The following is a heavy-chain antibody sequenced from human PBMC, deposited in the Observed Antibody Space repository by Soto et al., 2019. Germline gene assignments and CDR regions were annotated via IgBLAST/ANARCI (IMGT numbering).Heavy chain of an antibody. V-gene: IGHV3-7*01. CDR2: IKQDGSEK. Sequence: GGSLRLSCAASGFTFSSYWMSWVRQAPGKGLEWVANIKQDGSEKYYVDSVKGRFTISRDNAKNSLYLQMNSLRAEDTAVYYCARDDGLSSTNVKAFDIWGQGTKVT. J-gene: IGHJ3*02. CDR3: ARDDGLSSTNVKAFDI. CDR1: GFTFSSYW. D-gene: IGHD2-2*01.